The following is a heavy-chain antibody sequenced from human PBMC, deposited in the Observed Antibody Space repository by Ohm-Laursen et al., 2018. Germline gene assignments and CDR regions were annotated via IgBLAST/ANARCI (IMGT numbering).Heavy chain of an antibody. CDR3: AKRDVSNYHCFDS. Sequence: SLRLSCSASGFTFSSYGMHWVRQAPGKGLEWVAVISYDGSNKYYADSVKGRFTISRDNSKNTLYLQMSSLRAEDTAVYYCAKRDVSNYHCFDSWGQGTLVTVSS. J-gene: IGHJ4*02. D-gene: IGHD4-11*01. CDR2: ISYDGSNK. V-gene: IGHV3-30*18. CDR1: GFTFSSYG.